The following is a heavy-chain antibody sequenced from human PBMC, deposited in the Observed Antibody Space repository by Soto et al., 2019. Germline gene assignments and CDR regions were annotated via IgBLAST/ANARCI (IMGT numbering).Heavy chain of an antibody. CDR2: IIPIFGTA. CDR1: GGTFSSHA. V-gene: IGHV1-69*12. J-gene: IGHJ6*02. Sequence: QVQLVQSGAEVKKPGSSVKVSCKASGGTFSSHAISWVRQAPGQGLEWMGGIIPIFGTANYAQKFQGRVTITADEPTSTAYMELSSLRSEDTAVYYCARHVPAAGYYYGMDVWGQGTTVTVSS. D-gene: IGHD2-2*01. CDR3: ARHVPAAGYYYGMDV.